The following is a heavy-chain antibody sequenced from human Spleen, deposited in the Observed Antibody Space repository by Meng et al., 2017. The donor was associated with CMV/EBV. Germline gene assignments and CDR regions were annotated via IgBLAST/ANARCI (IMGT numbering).Heavy chain of an antibody. J-gene: IGHJ6*02. CDR2: ISSSSSYI. Sequence: GGSLRLSCAASGFTFSSYSMNWVRPAPGKGLEWVSSISSSSSYIYYADSVKGRFTISRDNAKSSLFLQMNSLRAEDTGVYFCARVGEVGTTTYFFYGMDVWGQGTTVTVSS. CDR1: GFTFSSYS. CDR3: ARVGEVGTTTYFFYGMDV. D-gene: IGHD1-26*01. V-gene: IGHV3-21*01.